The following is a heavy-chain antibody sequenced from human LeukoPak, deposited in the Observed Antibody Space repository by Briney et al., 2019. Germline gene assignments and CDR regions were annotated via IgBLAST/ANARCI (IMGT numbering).Heavy chain of an antibody. J-gene: IGHJ6*02. Sequence: GGTLTLTCAASGFTFSSYSLNWVRQAPGKGLEWVSYISSDSRTIYYADSVKGRFTTSRDNAKNSLYLQMKSLRDEDTAVYYCARDRCSGGSCGMDGWGQGSTVSVCS. D-gene: IGHD2-15*01. CDR1: GFTFSSYS. CDR2: ISSDSRTI. CDR3: ARDRCSGGSCGMDG. V-gene: IGHV3-48*02.